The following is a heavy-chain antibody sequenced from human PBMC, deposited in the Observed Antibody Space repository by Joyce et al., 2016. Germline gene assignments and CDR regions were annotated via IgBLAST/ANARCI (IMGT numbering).Heavy chain of an antibody. CDR2: IFNSGGT. V-gene: IGHV4-4*08. CDR3: ARHDPTYFDTTAADAFDI. Sequence: QVHLQESGPGLIKPSETLSLTCTVSGGSIGAYHWSWIRQPPGKGLEWIGYIFNSGGTNHNPSLRNRVTIIVDTSRNQISLKLTSLTAADTAVYYCARHDPTYFDTTAADAFDIWGQGTMVAVSA. D-gene: IGHD3-9*01. J-gene: IGHJ3*02. CDR1: GGSIGAYH.